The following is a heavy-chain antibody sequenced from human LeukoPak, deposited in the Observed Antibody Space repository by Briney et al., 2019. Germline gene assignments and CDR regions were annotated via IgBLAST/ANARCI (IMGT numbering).Heavy chain of an antibody. CDR1: GGSLNTHA. J-gene: IGHJ4*02. V-gene: IGHV1-69*05. CDR2: IIPIFGTA. D-gene: IGHD1-7*01. Sequence: ASVKVSCKASGGSLNTHAINWVRQAPGQGLEWVGGIIPIFGTASYAEAFQGRVTITTDESTSTAHMDLSSLASDDTAIYYCASQLSNWNYGGAFDCWGQGTLVTVPS. CDR3: ASQLSNWNYGGAFDC.